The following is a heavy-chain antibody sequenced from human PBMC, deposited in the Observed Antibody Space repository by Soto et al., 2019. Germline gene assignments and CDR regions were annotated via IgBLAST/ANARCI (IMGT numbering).Heavy chain of an antibody. D-gene: IGHD3-22*01. J-gene: IGHJ2*01. Sequence: GSLRLSCAASGFTFSSYGIHWVRQAPGMGLEWVALISYDGSNKYYADSVKGRFTISRDNSKNALYLQMNSLRAEDTAVYYCARDGDSTGFYTWYFDLWGRGTLVTVSS. CDR3: ARDGDSTGFYTWYFDL. CDR1: GFTFSSYG. CDR2: ISYDGSNK. V-gene: IGHV3-30-3*01.